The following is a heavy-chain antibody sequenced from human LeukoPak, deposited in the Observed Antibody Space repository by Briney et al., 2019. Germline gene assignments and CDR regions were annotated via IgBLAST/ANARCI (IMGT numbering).Heavy chain of an antibody. CDR1: GYTFTSYA. D-gene: IGHD3-22*01. J-gene: IGHJ4*02. CDR3: ARGYDSSGYYEGFDY. Sequence: ASVKVSCKASGYTFTSYAMHWVRQAPGQRLEWMGWINAGNANTKYSQKFQGRVTITRDTSASTAYMELSSLRSEDTAVYYCARGYDSSGYYEGFDYWGQGTLVTVSS. V-gene: IGHV1-3*01. CDR2: INAGNANT.